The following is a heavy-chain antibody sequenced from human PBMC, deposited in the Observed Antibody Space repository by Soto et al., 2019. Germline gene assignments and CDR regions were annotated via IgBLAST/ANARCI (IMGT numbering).Heavy chain of an antibody. Sequence: PGGSLRLSCAASGFTFSSYGMHWVRQAPGKGLEWVAVISYDGSNKYYADSVKGRFTISRDNSKNTLYLQMNSLRAEDTAVYYCAKDYGDYVRDYYYGMDVWGQGTTVTVSS. D-gene: IGHD4-17*01. CDR3: AKDYGDYVRDYYYGMDV. J-gene: IGHJ6*02. V-gene: IGHV3-30*18. CDR1: GFTFSSYG. CDR2: ISYDGSNK.